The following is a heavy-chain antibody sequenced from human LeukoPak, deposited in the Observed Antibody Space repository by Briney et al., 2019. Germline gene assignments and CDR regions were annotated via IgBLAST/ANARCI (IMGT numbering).Heavy chain of an antibody. CDR1: GFSFSSYA. V-gene: IGHV3-21*04. Sequence: GGSLRLSCAASGFSFSSYAMSWVRQAPGKGLEWVSSIGSNSDYIYYADSVKGRFTISRDNAKNSLFLQMNSLTADDTAVYYCAKDMRFDWTPYYFDYWGQGTLVTVSS. CDR3: AKDMRFDWTPYYFDY. J-gene: IGHJ4*02. D-gene: IGHD3-9*01. CDR2: IGSNSDYI.